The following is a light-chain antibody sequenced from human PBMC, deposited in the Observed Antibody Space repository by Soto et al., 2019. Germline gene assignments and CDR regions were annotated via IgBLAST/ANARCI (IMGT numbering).Light chain of an antibody. CDR1: QSVASN. V-gene: IGKV3-15*01. CDR3: QQYHNWPPQYT. J-gene: IGKJ2*01. CDR2: GAS. Sequence: EIVMTQSPASLSVSPGDVATLSCRASQSVASNVAWYQQKPGQGPRLLIHGASTRAVGVPARFSGSGSGTDCTITISSLQSEDFAVYYCQQYHNWPPQYTFGQGTKLQIK.